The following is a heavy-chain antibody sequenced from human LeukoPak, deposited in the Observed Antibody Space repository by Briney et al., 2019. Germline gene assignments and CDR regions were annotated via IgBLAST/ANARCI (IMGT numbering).Heavy chain of an antibody. CDR1: GFTFSNYR. D-gene: IGHD3-16*02. CDR2: ISQDGSEK. Sequence: GGSLRLSCAASGFTFSNYRMHWVRQAPGQGLEWVAIISQDGSEKYYADSVRGRFTISRDNSKNTLFLQMNSLRSEDTAVYYCVRDRGISFYFDYWGQGTLVTVSS. V-gene: IGHV3-30*03. J-gene: IGHJ4*02. CDR3: VRDRGISFYFDY.